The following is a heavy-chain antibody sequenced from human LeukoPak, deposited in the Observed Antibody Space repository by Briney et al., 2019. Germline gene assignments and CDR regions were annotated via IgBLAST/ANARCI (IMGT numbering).Heavy chain of an antibody. Sequence: TSETLSLTCAVYGGSFSGYYWSWIRQPPGKGLEWIGEINHSGSTNYNPSLKSRVTISVDTSKNQFSLKLSSVTAADTAVYYCARGPQLWFGELLNYYYYGMDVWGQGTTVTVSS. CDR1: GGSFSGYY. J-gene: IGHJ6*02. CDR3: ARGPQLWFGELLNYYYYGMDV. CDR2: INHSGST. D-gene: IGHD3-10*01. V-gene: IGHV4-34*01.